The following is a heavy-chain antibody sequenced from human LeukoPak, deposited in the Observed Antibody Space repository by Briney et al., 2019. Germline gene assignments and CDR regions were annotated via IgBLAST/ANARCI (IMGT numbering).Heavy chain of an antibody. D-gene: IGHD6-13*01. J-gene: IGHJ5*02. CDR3: ARDGHSSSWYTWFDP. Sequence: SVKVSCKASGGTFSSYAISWVRQAPGQGLEWMGGIIPIFGTANYAQKFQGRVTITADESTSIAYMELSSLRSEDTAVYYCARDGHSSSWYTWFDPWGQGTLVTVSS. CDR1: GGTFSSYA. CDR2: IIPIFGTA. V-gene: IGHV1-69*13.